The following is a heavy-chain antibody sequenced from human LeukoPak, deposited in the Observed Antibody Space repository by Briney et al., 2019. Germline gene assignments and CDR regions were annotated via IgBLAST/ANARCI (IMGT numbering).Heavy chain of an antibody. D-gene: IGHD3-9*01. CDR3: AKGGGDILTYFDY. CDR2: ISGSGGST. V-gene: IGHV3-23*01. CDR1: GFTFSSYA. Sequence: GGSLRLSCAASGFTFSSYAMSWVRQAPGKGLEWVSAISGSGGSTYYADSVKGRFTISRDNSKNTLYLQMNSLRAEDTAVYFCAKGGGDILTYFDYWGQGTLVTVSS. J-gene: IGHJ4*02.